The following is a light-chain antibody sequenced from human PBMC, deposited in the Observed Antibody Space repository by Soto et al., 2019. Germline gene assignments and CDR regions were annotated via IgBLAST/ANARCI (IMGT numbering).Light chain of an antibody. CDR3: QHYNTWPWT. CDR1: QSVNSN. V-gene: IGKV3-15*01. J-gene: IGKJ1*01. CDR2: GAS. Sequence: ETVMTQSPATLSVSPGERATLSCWASQSVNSNLAWYQQKLGQAPRVLIYGASTRATGIPARFSGSGSETEFILTISSLQSEGSATDYCQHYNTWPWTFGQGTKVDIK.